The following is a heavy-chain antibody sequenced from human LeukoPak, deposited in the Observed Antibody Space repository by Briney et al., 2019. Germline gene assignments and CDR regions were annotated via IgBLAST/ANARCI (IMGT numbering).Heavy chain of an antibody. CDR2: ISPSGGST. V-gene: IGHV1-46*01. CDR3: ARASRGYSGSGTYLYYFDH. D-gene: IGHD3-10*01. Sequence: ASVKVSCKAFGYAFTSNYMHWVRQAPGQGPEWMGVISPSGGSTTYAQKFQGRVTMTRDTSISTAYLELSSLRSEDTAVYYCARASRGYSGSGTYLYYFDHWGQGTLVTVSS. CDR1: GYAFTSNY. J-gene: IGHJ4*02.